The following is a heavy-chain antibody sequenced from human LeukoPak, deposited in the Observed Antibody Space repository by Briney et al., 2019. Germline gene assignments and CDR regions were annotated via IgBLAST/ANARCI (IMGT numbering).Heavy chain of an antibody. CDR2: IYTSGST. Sequence: SETLSLTCTVSGGSISSCYWSWIRQPAGKGLEWIGRIYTSGSTNYNPSLKSRVTMSVDTSKNQFSLKLGSVTAADTAVYYCARHLQPPQGYFDYWGQGTLVTVSS. V-gene: IGHV4-4*07. CDR3: ARHLQPPQGYFDY. J-gene: IGHJ4*02. CDR1: GGSISSCY. D-gene: IGHD1-1*01.